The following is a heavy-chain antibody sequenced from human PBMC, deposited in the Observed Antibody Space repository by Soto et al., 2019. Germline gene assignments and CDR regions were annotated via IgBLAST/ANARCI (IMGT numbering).Heavy chain of an antibody. CDR1: GGSISSRSYY. V-gene: IGHV4-39*01. D-gene: IGHD3-10*01. Sequence: SETLSLTCTVSGGSISSRSYYCGWIRQPPGKGLEWIGTLYYSVSTYYNPSLKSRVTISVDTSKNQFSLNLSSVTAADTAVYYCMKLFGSGSLIHYYGMDVWGQGTTVTVSS. CDR2: LYYSVST. J-gene: IGHJ6*02. CDR3: MKLFGSGSLIHYYGMDV.